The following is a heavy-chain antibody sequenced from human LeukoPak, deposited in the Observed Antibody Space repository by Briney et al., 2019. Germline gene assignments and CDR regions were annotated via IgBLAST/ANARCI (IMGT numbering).Heavy chain of an antibody. CDR1: GYTFTGHY. CDR2: INPNSGGT. Sequence: ASVKVSCKASGYTFTGHYMHWVRQAPGQGLEWMGWINPNSGGTNYAQKFQGRVTMTRDTSISTAYMELSRLRSDDTAVYYCARRGYSSSWYPYYYYYMDVWGKGTTVTISS. CDR3: ARRGYSSSWYPYYYYYMDV. V-gene: IGHV1-2*02. D-gene: IGHD6-13*01. J-gene: IGHJ6*03.